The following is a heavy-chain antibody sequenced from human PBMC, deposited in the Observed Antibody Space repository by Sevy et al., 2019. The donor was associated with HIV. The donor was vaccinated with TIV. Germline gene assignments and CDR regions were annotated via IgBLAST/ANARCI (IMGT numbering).Heavy chain of an antibody. CDR3: ARDRGFSSTSGYGMDV. CDR2: IIPIFGTA. Sequence: ASVKVSCKDSGGTFSRYAITWVRQAPGQGLEWMGGIIPIFGTANYAQKFQGRVTITADESTSTAYMELSSLRSEDTAVYYCARDRGFSSTSGYGMDVWGQGTTVTVSS. J-gene: IGHJ6*02. V-gene: IGHV1-69*13. CDR1: GGTFSRYA. D-gene: IGHD2-2*01.